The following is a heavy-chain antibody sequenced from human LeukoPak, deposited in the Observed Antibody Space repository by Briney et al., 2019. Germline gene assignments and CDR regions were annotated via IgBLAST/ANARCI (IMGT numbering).Heavy chain of an antibody. CDR2: INSDGSRT. V-gene: IGHV3-74*01. D-gene: IGHD3-3*01. CDR1: GFTFSSYW. CDR3: ATGYDFWSGYYMTYFDY. Sequence: GGSLRLSCAASGFTFSSYWMHWVRQAPGKGLVWASRINSDGSRTTYADSVKGRFTISRDNAKNSLYLQMNSLRAEDTAVYYCATGYDFWSGYYMTYFDYWGQGTLVTVPS. J-gene: IGHJ4*02.